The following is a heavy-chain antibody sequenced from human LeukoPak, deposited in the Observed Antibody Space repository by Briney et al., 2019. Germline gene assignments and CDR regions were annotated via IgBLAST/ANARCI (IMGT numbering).Heavy chain of an antibody. CDR2: IYPGNSDI. D-gene: IGHD2-15*01. CDR1: GYSFINYW. J-gene: IGHJ4*02. CDR3: TTGRFCSGGSCSSSFDF. V-gene: IGHV5-51*01. Sequence: GESLKISCKGSGYSFINYWIGWVRQMPDKGLEWMGTIYPGNSDIRYSPSFQGQVTISVDKSINTAYLQWTSLKALDTATYYCTTGRFCSGGSCSSSFDFWGQGTLLTVPS.